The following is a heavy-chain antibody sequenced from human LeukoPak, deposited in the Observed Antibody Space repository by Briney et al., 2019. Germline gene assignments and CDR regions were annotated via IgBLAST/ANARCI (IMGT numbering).Heavy chain of an antibody. CDR1: GFTFSSYA. Sequence: GGSLRLSCAASGFTFSSYAMSWVRQAPGKGLEWVSAISGSGGSTYYADSVKGRFTISRDNSKNSLYLQMNSLRAEDTAVYYCARDYSGEVLDYWGQGTLVTVSS. CDR2: ISGSGGST. CDR3: ARDYSGEVLDY. J-gene: IGHJ4*02. V-gene: IGHV3-23*01. D-gene: IGHD6-25*01.